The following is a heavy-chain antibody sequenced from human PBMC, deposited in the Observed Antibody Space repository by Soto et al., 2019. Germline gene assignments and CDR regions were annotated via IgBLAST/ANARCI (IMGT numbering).Heavy chain of an antibody. CDR1: GGTFSSYT. Sequence: QVQLVQSGAEVKKPGSSVKVSCKASGGTFSSYTISWVRQAPGQGLEWMGRIIPILGIANYAQKFQGRVTITAKKSTSTAYMQLSSLRSEDTALYYCAGDSGRIAAAGTSDYWGQGTLVTVSS. CDR2: IIPILGIA. D-gene: IGHD6-13*01. J-gene: IGHJ4*02. CDR3: AGDSGRIAAAGTSDY. V-gene: IGHV1-69*08.